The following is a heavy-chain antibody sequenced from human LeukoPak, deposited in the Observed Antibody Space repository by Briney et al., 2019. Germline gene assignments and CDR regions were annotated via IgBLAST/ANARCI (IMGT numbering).Heavy chain of an antibody. J-gene: IGHJ6*03. CDR3: ARGYCSGGSCYSYYYYNYMDV. Sequence: SETLSLTCTVSGGSISSYYWSWIRQPAGKGLEWIGRIYTSGSTNYNPSLKSRVTMSVDTSKNRFSLKLSSVTAADTAVYYCARGYCSGGSCYSYYYYNYMDVWGKGTTVTVSS. CDR1: GGSISSYY. D-gene: IGHD2-15*01. CDR2: IYTSGST. V-gene: IGHV4-4*07.